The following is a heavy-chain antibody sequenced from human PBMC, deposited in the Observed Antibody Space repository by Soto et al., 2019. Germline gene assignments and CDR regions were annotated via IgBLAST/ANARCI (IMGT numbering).Heavy chain of an antibody. D-gene: IGHD3-10*01. J-gene: IGHJ6*02. CDR3: ASGLWFGELYYYYGMDV. CDR1: GYTFTSYD. CDR2: MNPNSGNT. V-gene: IGHV1-8*01. Sequence: QVQLVQSGAEVKKPGASVKVSCKASGYTFTSYDINWVRQATGQGLEWMGWMNPNSGNTGYAQKFQGRVTMNRNNSISTAYMELSSLRSEDTAVYYCASGLWFGELYYYYGMDVWGQGTTVTVSS.